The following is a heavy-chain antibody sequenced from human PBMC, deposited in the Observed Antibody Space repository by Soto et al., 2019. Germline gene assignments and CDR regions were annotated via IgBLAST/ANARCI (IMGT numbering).Heavy chain of an antibody. J-gene: IGHJ4*02. CDR2: IKTSGDTT. CDR1: GFAFSNCS. Sequence: PGWSLRLSFEASGFAFSNCSMSWFRQAPGQGLEWVSTIKTSGDTTFYADPVKGRFTTSRDDSKNTLYLQMNSLRAEDTATYYWTKDVTGDIGADFWGQVNPVTV. D-gene: IGHD2-21*02. V-gene: IGHV3-23*05. CDR3: TKDVTGDIGADF.